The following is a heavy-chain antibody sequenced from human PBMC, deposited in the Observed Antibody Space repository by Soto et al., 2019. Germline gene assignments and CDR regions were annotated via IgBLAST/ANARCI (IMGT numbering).Heavy chain of an antibody. CDR1: GGSISSSSYY. CDR3: ARQWESYPETFGVPEFMDV. CDR2: IYYSGST. J-gene: IGHJ6*03. Sequence: SETLSLTCTVSGGSISSSSYYWGWIRQPPGKGLEWIGSIYYSGSTYYNPSLKSRVTISVDTSKNQFSLKLSSVTAADTAVYYCARQWESYPETFGVPEFMDVWGKGTTVTVSS. V-gene: IGHV4-39*01. D-gene: IGHD3-3*01.